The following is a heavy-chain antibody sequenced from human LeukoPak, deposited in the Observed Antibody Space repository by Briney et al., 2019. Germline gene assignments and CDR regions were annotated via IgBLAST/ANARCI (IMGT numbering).Heavy chain of an antibody. D-gene: IGHD3-22*01. V-gene: IGHV3-33*08. Sequence: GGSLRLSCAASGFTFSSYAMSWVRQAPGKGLEWVAVIWYDGSNKYYADSVKGRFTISRDNSKNTLYLQMNSLRAEDTAVYYCARDYYDSSGYYLDYWGQGTLVTVSS. CDR1: GFTFSSYA. J-gene: IGHJ4*02. CDR2: IWYDGSNK. CDR3: ARDYYDSSGYYLDY.